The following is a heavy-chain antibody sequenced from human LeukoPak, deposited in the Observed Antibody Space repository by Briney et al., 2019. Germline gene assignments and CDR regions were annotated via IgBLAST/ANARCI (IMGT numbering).Heavy chain of an antibody. Sequence: GGSLRLSCAASGFKFSGSAMHWVRLTSGKGLEWIGRMMGKGDSYATTYAASVEGRFTISRDDSENTASLQMNSLKTEDTAVYYCTSHFYESGSNGYGMDVWGQGTTASVSS. V-gene: IGHV3-73*01. D-gene: IGHD3-10*01. CDR1: GFKFSGSA. CDR3: TSHFYESGSNGYGMDV. CDR2: MMGKGDSYAT. J-gene: IGHJ6*02.